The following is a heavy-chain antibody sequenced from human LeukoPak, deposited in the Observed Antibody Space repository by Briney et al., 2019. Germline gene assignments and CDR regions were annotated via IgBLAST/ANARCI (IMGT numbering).Heavy chain of an antibody. D-gene: IGHD6-13*01. CDR1: GFTFSSYA. V-gene: IGHV3-23*01. Sequence: GGSLRLFCAASGFTFSSYAMSWVRQAPGKGLEWVSAISGSGGSTYYADSVRGRFTISRDNSKNTLYLQMNSLRAEDTAVYYCAKGSSWSKYYFDYWGQGPLVTVSS. CDR3: AKGSSWSKYYFDY. CDR2: ISGSGGST. J-gene: IGHJ4*02.